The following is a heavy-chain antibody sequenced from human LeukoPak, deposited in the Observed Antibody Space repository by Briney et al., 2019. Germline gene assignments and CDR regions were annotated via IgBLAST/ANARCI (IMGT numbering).Heavy chain of an antibody. CDR2: IRTDGSKA. CDR1: GFIFSDYG. Sequence: GESLRLSCAASGFIFSDYGMHWVRQAPGKGLEWVAFIRTDGSKAYYADSVKGRFTISRDNSKNTLYLQMNSLGTEDTAIYYCAKDLSGSWQFDPWGQGTLVTVSS. D-gene: IGHD1-26*01. V-gene: IGHV3-30*02. J-gene: IGHJ5*02. CDR3: AKDLSGSWQFDP.